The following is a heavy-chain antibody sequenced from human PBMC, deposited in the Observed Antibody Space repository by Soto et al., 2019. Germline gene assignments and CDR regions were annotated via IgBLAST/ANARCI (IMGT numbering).Heavy chain of an antibody. CDR2: ISGSGGST. D-gene: IGHD2-2*01. Sequence: GGSLRLSCAASGFTFSSYAMSWVRQAPGKGLEWVSAISGSGGSTYYADSVKGRFTISRDNSKNTLYLQMNSLRAEDTAVYYCARNIVVVPAATIECFDYWGQGTLVTVSS. CDR1: GFTFSSYA. CDR3: ARNIVVVPAATIECFDY. V-gene: IGHV3-23*01. J-gene: IGHJ4*02.